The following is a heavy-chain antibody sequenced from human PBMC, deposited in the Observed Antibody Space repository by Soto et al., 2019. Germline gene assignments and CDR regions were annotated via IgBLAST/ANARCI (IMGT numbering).Heavy chain of an antibody. CDR1: GFTFSDYA. CDR3: AEGGAQGVGTSGFNY. CDR2: VSHDGRNT. V-gene: IGHV3-30*03. J-gene: IGHJ4*02. Sequence: VQLVESGGGVVQPGRSLRLSCAASGFTFSDYAMHWVRQAPGKGLEWVAVVSHDGRNTHYADSVKGRFTISRDSSKNPVSPEMTSLRAEDTAVYYFAEGGAQGVGTSGFNYRGQGGLVTVSS. D-gene: IGHD1-26*01.